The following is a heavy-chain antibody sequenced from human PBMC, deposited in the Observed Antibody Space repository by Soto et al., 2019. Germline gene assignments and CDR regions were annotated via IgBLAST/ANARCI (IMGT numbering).Heavy chain of an antibody. CDR2: IVPIFGTT. D-gene: IGHD2-21*01. Sequence: QVQLLQSGDEVKKPGSSVKVSCRVSGGNFRRYSVSWVRQAPGQGLEWVGGIVPIFGTTNYAQRFRERVTISADETTGTAYMELTTLTSDDTAIYYCARPDEGGYSSDHHYYYALDLWGQGTAVTVTS. CDR1: GGNFRRYS. J-gene: IGHJ6*02. V-gene: IGHV1-69*01. CDR3: ARPDEGGYSSDHHYYYALDL.